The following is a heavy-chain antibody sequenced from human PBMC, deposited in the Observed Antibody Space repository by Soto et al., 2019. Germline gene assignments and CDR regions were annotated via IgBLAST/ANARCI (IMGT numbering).Heavy chain of an antibody. D-gene: IGHD2-2*01. V-gene: IGHV1-69*01. CDR3: ARVLGYCSSTSCYHLNYGMDV. CDR2: IIPIFGTA. CDR1: GGTFSSYA. J-gene: IGHJ6*02. Sequence: QVQLVQSGAEVKKPGSSVKVSCKASGGTFSSYAISWVRQAPGQGLEWMGGIIPIFGTANYAQKFQGRVTITADESTSTAYMELSSLRSEDTAVYYCARVLGYCSSTSCYHLNYGMDVWDQGTTVTVSS.